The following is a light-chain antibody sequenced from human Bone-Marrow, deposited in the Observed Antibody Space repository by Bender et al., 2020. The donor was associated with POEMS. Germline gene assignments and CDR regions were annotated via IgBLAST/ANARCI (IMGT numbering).Light chain of an antibody. CDR2: NTN. V-gene: IGLV1-44*01. CDR3: ATWDDRLNGWV. CDR1: SSNIVTNP. Sequence: QSVLTQPPSASGTPGQRVIISCSGSSSNIVTNPVNWYQHLPGTAPKVLIYNTNQRPSGVPDRFSGSKSSTSASLAISALQSEDEGDYYCATWDDRLNGWVFGGGTKLTVL. J-gene: IGLJ3*02.